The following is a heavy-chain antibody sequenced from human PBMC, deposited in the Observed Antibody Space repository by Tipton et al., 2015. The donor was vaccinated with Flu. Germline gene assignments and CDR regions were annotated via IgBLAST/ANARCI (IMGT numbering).Heavy chain of an antibody. D-gene: IGHD3-3*01. CDR2: IYYSGST. CDR3: ARGQRDFWSGYVAAEYFQH. J-gene: IGHJ1*01. CDR1: GGSISSYY. Sequence: TLSLTCTVSGGSISSYYWSWIRQPPGKGLEWIGYIYYSGSTNYNPSLKSRVTISVDTSKNQFSLKLSSVTAADTAVYYCARGQRDFWSGYVAAEYFQHWGQGTLVTVSS. V-gene: IGHV4-59*12.